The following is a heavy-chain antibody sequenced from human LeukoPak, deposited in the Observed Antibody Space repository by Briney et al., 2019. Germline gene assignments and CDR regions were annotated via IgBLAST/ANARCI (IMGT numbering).Heavy chain of an antibody. CDR1: GGTFSSYA. CDR2: IIPIFGTA. D-gene: IGHD7-27*01. Sequence: ASVKVSCKASGGTFSSYAISWVRQAPGQGLEWMGGIIPIFGTANYAQKFQGRVTITADESTSTAYMGLSSLRSEDTAVYYCASELTGVAFDIWGQGTMVTVSS. V-gene: IGHV1-69*13. J-gene: IGHJ3*02. CDR3: ASELTGVAFDI.